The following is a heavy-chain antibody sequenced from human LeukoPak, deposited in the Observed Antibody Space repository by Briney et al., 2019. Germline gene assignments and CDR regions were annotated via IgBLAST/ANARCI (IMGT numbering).Heavy chain of an antibody. CDR1: GYTFTGYY. V-gene: IGHV1-2*02. J-gene: IGHJ4*02. Sequence: GASVKVSCKASGYTFTGYYMHWVRQAPGQGLEWMGWINPNSGGTNYAQKFQGRVTMTRDTSISTAYMELSRLRSDDTAVYYCARVEETGEAYYFDYWGQGTLVTVSS. CDR3: ARVEETGEAYYFDY. D-gene: IGHD7-27*01. CDR2: INPNSGGT.